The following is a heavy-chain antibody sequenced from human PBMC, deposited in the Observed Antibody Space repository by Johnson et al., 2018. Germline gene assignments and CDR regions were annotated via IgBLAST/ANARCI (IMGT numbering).Heavy chain of an antibody. CDR2: IRSKVYGGTT. J-gene: IGHJ1*01. V-gene: IGHV3-49*03. D-gene: IGHD4-17*01. Sequence: QLVESGGGLVQPGRSLRLSCTASGFTFGDYAMSWFRQAPGKGLEWVGFIRSKVYGGTTEYAASVKGRFTISRDDSKSIPYLQMKSLKIEEPAVYYCARARMPYGDYLEYFQHWGQGTLVTVSS. CDR1: GFTFGDYA. CDR3: ARARMPYGDYLEYFQH.